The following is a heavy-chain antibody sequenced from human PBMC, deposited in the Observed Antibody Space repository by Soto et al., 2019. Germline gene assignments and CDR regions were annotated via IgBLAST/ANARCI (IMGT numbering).Heavy chain of an antibody. D-gene: IGHD3-9*01. CDR2: ISAYNGNT. CDR3: ARVERYFDWFYGMDV. J-gene: IGHJ6*02. Sequence: ASVKVSCKASGYTFTSYGISWVRQAPGQGLEWVGWISAYNGNTNYAQKLQGRVTMTTGTSTSTAYMELRSLRSDDTAVYYCARVERYFDWFYGMDVWGQGTTVTVSS. V-gene: IGHV1-18*01. CDR1: GYTFTSYG.